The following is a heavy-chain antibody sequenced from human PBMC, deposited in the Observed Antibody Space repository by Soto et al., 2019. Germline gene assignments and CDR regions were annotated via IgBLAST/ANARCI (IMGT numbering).Heavy chain of an antibody. V-gene: IGHV5-51*01. D-gene: IGHD6-6*01. CDR1: GYYFTDYW. J-gene: IGHJ4*02. CDR2: IYPGDSDT. Sequence: PGESLKISCKISGYYFTDYWIGWVRQTPGKGLEWMGIIYPGDSDTRYSPSFQGQVTISADKSISTAYLQWSSLKASDTAMYYCARRMYSSSSSFDYWGQGTLVTVSS. CDR3: ARRMYSSSSSFDY.